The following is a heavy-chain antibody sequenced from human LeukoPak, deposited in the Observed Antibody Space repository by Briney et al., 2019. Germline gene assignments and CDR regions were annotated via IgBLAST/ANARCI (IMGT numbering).Heavy chain of an antibody. Sequence: SETLPLTCAVYGGSFSGYYWSWIRQPPGKGLEWIGEINHSGSTNYNPSLKSRVTISVDTSKNQFSLKLSSVTAADTAVYYCARAPAVAAPYYYYGMDVWGQGTTVTVSS. J-gene: IGHJ6*02. V-gene: IGHV4-34*01. CDR1: GGSFSGYY. D-gene: IGHD6-19*01. CDR2: INHSGST. CDR3: ARAPAVAAPYYYYGMDV.